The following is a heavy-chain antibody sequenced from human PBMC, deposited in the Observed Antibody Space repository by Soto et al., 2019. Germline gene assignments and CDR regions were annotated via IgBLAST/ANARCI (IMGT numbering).Heavy chain of an antibody. CDR3: ARVETSVTTEGLFDI. CDR1: GGSISSYY. J-gene: IGHJ3*02. CDR2: IYYSGST. V-gene: IGHV4-59*01. Sequence: SETLSLTCTVSGGSISSYYWSWIRQPPGKGLEWIGYIYYSGSTNYNPSLKSRVTISVDTSKNQFSLKLSSVTAADTAVYYCARVETSVTTEGLFDISSQGTMVTVSS. D-gene: IGHD4-17*01.